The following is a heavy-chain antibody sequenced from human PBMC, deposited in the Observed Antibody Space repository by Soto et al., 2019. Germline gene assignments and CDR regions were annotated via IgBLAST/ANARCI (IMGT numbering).Heavy chain of an antibody. V-gene: IGHV3-48*03. J-gene: IGHJ6*02. D-gene: IGHD3-22*01. CDR2: ISSSGSTI. CDR3: AKQVVIRPRHVGMDV. CDR1: GFTFSSYE. Sequence: GGSLRLSCAASGFTFSSYEMNWVRQAPGKGLEWVSYISSSGSTIYYADSVKGRFTISRDNAKNSLYLQMNSLRAEDTAVYYCAKQVVIRPRHVGMDVWGQGTTVTVS.